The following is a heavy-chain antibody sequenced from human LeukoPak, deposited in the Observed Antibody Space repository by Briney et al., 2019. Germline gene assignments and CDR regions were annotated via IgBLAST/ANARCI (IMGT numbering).Heavy chain of an antibody. D-gene: IGHD3-9*01. V-gene: IGHV3-9*01. CDR2: ISSNSASM. CDR3: AKHKRLRRGSDDILTARYHYNYYGMDV. J-gene: IGHJ6*02. CDR1: GVTFNDYA. Sequence: GGSLRLSCAPSGVTFNDYAMHWVRQAPGNGLEAFSGISSNSASMIYVESVKGRFTISRDNGKNSLYLQMNSLTPEDTAMYYCAKHKRLRRGSDDILTARYHYNYYGMDVWGQGTTVTVSS.